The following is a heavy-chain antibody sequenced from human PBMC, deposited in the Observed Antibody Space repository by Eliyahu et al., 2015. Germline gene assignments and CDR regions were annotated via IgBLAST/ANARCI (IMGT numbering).Heavy chain of an antibody. CDR2: FYXSGTS. J-gene: IGHJ6*02. Sequence: QLQESGQRLVKPSETLSXTCTVXGGXISSHHWXWIRQPPGRGLEWLVYFYXSGTSNYNPSLKXRLSTSVDTSKNQLSLRLASVTAADTGTYYCARATEYDISGFDYKYYGMDVWGQGTTVIVSS. D-gene: IGHD3-22*01. CDR3: ARATEYDISGFDYKYYGMDV. V-gene: IGHV4-59*11. CDR1: GGXISSHH.